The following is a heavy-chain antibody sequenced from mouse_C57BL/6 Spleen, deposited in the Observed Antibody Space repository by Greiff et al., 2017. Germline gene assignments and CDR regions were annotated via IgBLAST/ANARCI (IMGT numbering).Heavy chain of an antibody. CDR3: ARSRTGSYAMDY. CDR2: INPGSGGT. V-gene: IGHV1-54*01. CDR1: GYAFTNYL. Sequence: QVQLQQPGAELVRPGTSVKVSCKASGYAFTNYLIEWVKQRPGQGLEWIGVINPGSGGTNYNEKFKGKATLTADKSSSTAYMQLSSLTSEDSAVYFCARSRTGSYAMDYWGQGTSVTVSS. D-gene: IGHD4-1*01. J-gene: IGHJ4*01.